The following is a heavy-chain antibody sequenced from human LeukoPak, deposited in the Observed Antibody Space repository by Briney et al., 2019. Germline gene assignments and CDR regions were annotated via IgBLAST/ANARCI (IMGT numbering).Heavy chain of an antibody. CDR3: ARGSYDILTGYSYYFDY. CDR1: GGSISSYY. D-gene: IGHD3-9*01. Sequence: SETLSLTCTVSGGSISSYYWSWIRQPPGKGLEWIGYIYYSGSTNYNPSLKGRVTISVDTSKNQFSLKLSSVTAADTAVYYCARGSYDILTGYSYYFDYWGQGTLVTVSS. V-gene: IGHV4-59*01. CDR2: IYYSGST. J-gene: IGHJ4*02.